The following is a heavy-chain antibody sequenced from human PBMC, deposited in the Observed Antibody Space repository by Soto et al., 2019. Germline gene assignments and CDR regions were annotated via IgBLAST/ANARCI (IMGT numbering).Heavy chain of an antibody. D-gene: IGHD3-3*01. CDR1: GGSISRGGYY. CDR2: IYYSGST. J-gene: IGHJ4*02. Sequence: SETLSLTCTVSGGSISRGGYYWSWIRQHPGKGLEWIGFIYYSGSTYYNPSLKSRATISADTSKNQFSLKLNSVTAADTAMYYCARVTTIFGVVIESFDSWGQGTLVTVSS. V-gene: IGHV4-31*03. CDR3: ARVTTIFGVVIESFDS.